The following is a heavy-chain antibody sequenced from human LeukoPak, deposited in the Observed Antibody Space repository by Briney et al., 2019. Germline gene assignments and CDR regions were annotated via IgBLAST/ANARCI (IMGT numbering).Heavy chain of an antibody. J-gene: IGHJ4*02. V-gene: IGHV3-23*01. CDR3: AKADYDFWSGYLDY. CDR2: ISGSGGST. D-gene: IGHD3-3*01. Sequence: PSETLSLTCTVSGGSISSYYWSWVRQAPGKGLEWVSAISGSGGSTYYADSVKGRFTISRDNSKNTLYLQMNSLRAEDTAVYYCAKADYDFWSGYLDYWGQGTLVTVSS. CDR1: GGSISSYY.